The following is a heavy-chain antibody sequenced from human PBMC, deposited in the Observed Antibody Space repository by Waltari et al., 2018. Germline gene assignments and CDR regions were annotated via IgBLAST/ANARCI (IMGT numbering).Heavy chain of an antibody. Sequence: EVQLVESGGVVVQPGGSLRLSCAASGFTFDDYTMHWVRQAPGKGLEWVSLISWDGGSTYYADSVKGRFTISRDNSKNSLYLQMNSLRTEDTALYYCAKGATGDNSENGFDYWGQGTLVTVSS. D-gene: IGHD2-21*01. CDR2: ISWDGGST. V-gene: IGHV3-43*01. CDR3: AKGATGDNSENGFDY. J-gene: IGHJ4*02. CDR1: GFTFDDYT.